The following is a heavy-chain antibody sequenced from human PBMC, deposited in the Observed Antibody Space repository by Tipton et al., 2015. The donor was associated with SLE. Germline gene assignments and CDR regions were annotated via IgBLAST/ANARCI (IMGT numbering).Heavy chain of an antibody. D-gene: IGHD3-10*01. V-gene: IGHV3-23*01. J-gene: IGHJ6*02. CDR1: GFAFSTYS. CDR2: IGTSDNT. Sequence: SLRLSCAASGFAFSTYSLSWVRRAPGKGLEWVSTIGTSDNTYYADSVKGRFTVSRDNSKNTLYLQMNSLRAEDTAVYYCAKGSYGSGSSHYYGMDVWGQGTTVTVSS. CDR3: AKGSYGSGSSHYYGMDV.